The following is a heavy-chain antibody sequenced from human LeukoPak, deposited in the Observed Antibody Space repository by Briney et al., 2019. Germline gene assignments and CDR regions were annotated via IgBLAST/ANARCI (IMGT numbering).Heavy chain of an antibody. CDR2: TYYRSKWYN. CDR1: GDSVSSNSAA. V-gene: IGHV6-1*01. Sequence: PSQTLSLICAISGDSVSSNSAAWNWIRQSPSRGLEWLGRTYYRSKWYNDYAVSVKSRITINPDTSKNQFSLQLNSVTPEDTAVYFCARDRNYDILTGYHNWFDPWGQGTLVTVSS. CDR3: ARDRNYDILTGYHNWFDP. J-gene: IGHJ5*02. D-gene: IGHD3-9*01.